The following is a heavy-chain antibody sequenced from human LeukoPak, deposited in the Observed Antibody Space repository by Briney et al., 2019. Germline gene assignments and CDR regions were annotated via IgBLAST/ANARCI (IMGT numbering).Heavy chain of an antibody. V-gene: IGHV1-8*03. CDR2: INPNNGNL. D-gene: IGHD3-16*02. CDR1: GYTLGSDD. J-gene: IGHJ4*02. CDR3: ASGRVDYVWGSYRSISDDY. Sequence: ASVKVACTASGYTLGSDDSNWVRQATGQGLEWMGWINPNNGNLGYAQKFPGRVSITRNTPISTAYMALSSLTSEDTAVYYCASGRVDYVWGSYRSISDDYGGQGTLVAVSS.